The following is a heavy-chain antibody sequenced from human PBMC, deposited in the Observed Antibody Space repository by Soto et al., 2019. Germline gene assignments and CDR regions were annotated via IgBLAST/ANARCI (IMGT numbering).Heavy chain of an antibody. D-gene: IGHD2-2*01. CDR1: GGSLSGYY. CDR3: ARTLRYCSSTSCYGS. CDR2: INHSGST. V-gene: IGHV4-34*01. J-gene: IGHJ5*02. Sequence: SETLSLTCAVYGGSLSGYYGSWLRQPPGKGLEWIGEINHSGSTNYNPSLKSRVTISVDTSKKQFSLELSSMTAADTAVYYCARTLRYCSSTSCYGSWGQGTLVTVSS.